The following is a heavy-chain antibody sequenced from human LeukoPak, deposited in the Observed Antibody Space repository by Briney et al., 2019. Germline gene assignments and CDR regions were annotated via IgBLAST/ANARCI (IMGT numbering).Heavy chain of an antibody. CDR1: GGSISSYY. J-gene: IGHJ4*02. D-gene: IGHD6-19*01. CDR2: IYPSGST. CDR3: ARSYSSGWSDY. Sequence: SETLSLTCTVSGGSISSYYWSWIRQPPGKGLEWIGYIYPSGSTNYNPSLKSRVTMSVDTSRNQFSLKLSSVTAADTAVYYCARSYSSGWSDYWGQGTLVTVSS. V-gene: IGHV4-4*09.